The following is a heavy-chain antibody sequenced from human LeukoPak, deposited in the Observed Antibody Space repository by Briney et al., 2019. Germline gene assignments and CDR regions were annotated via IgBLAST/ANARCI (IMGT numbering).Heavy chain of an antibody. D-gene: IGHD2-2*01. Sequence: SLKLSCTASGFTFSSYYMHWVRQAPGQGLEWMGIINPSGGSTSYAQKFKGRVTMTRYTSTSTVYMELSSLRSEDTAVYYCARGDQLLLRNYWGQGTLVTVSS. CDR1: GFTFSSYY. CDR3: ARGDQLLLRNY. CDR2: INPSGGST. J-gene: IGHJ4*02. V-gene: IGHV1-46*01.